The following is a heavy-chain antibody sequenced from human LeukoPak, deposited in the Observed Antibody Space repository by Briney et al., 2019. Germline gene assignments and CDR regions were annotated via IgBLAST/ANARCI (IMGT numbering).Heavy chain of an antibody. J-gene: IGHJ4*02. CDR2: KDYSGST. CDR3: ARSGSGPDFDY. Sequence: PSETLSLTCTVSGGSISRYYWSWIRQPPGKGLEWIGYKDYSGSTNYNRSLKSRVTISVDTSKNQFSLKLSSVTAADTAVYYCARSGSGPDFDYWGQGTLVTVSS. CDR1: GGSISRYY. V-gene: IGHV4-59*01. D-gene: IGHD6-19*01.